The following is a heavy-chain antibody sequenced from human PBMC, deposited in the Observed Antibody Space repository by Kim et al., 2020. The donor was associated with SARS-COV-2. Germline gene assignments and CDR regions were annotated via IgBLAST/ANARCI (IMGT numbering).Heavy chain of an antibody. V-gene: IGHV4-59*08. CDR1: GGSISRYY. J-gene: IGHJ3*01. CDR3: ARLPFLEGIPSRYAFDF. CDR2: IYYSGTT. D-gene: IGHD1-26*01. Sequence: SETLSLTCTVSGGSISRYYWNWIRQPPGKGLEWIGNIYYSGTTKYNPSLKSRVTISVDASKNQLSLKLSSVTAADTAVYYCARLPFLEGIPSRYAFDFWG.